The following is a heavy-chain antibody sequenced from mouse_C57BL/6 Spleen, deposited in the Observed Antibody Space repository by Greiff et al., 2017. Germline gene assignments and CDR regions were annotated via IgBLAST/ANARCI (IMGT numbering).Heavy chain of an antibody. CDR3: ARSLYYFYYAMDY. Sequence: VQLQQSGPELVKPGASVKISCKASGYSFTGYYMNWVKQSPEKSLEWIGEINPSTGGTTYNQKFKAKATLTVDKSSSTAYMQLKSLTSEDSAVYYCARSLYYFYYAMDYWGQGTSVTVSS. CDR2: INPSTGGT. J-gene: IGHJ4*01. CDR1: GYSFTGYY. D-gene: IGHD2-1*01. V-gene: IGHV1-42*01.